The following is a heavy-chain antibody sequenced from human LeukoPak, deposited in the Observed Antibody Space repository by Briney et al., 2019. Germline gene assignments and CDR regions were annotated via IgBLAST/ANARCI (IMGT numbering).Heavy chain of an antibody. J-gene: IGHJ4*02. V-gene: IGHV4-34*01. CDR2: INHSGST. CDR3: ARGRRGTYYYGSGSYPRAGSFDY. CDR1: VGSFSGYY. D-gene: IGHD3-10*01. Sequence: SETLSLTCAVYVGSFSGYYWSWIRQPPGKGLEWIGEINHSGSTNYNSSLKSRVTISVDTSKNQFSLKLSSVTAADTAVYYCARGRRGTYYYGSGSYPRAGSFDYWGQGTLVTVSS.